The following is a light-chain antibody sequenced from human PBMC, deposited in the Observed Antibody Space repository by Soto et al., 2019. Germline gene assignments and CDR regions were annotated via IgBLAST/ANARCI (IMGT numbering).Light chain of an antibody. CDR3: QQRSNWPLT. V-gene: IGKV3-11*01. Sequence: EIVLTQSPATLSLSPGERATLSCRASQSVSSYLAWYQQKPGQAPRLLIYDASNRATGIPARFSGSGSETDFTLPISSLEPEDFAVYYCQQRSNWPLTFGGGTKVEIK. J-gene: IGKJ4*01. CDR2: DAS. CDR1: QSVSSY.